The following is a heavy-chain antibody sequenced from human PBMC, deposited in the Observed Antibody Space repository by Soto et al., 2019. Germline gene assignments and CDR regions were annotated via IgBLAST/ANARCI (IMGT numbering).Heavy chain of an antibody. J-gene: IGHJ4*02. D-gene: IGHD2-15*01. V-gene: IGHV3-21*01. Sequence: GGSLRLSCAASGFTFNSYSMNWVRQAPGKGLEWVSSMSRSSRYTYYADSVKGRFTISRDNARNSVYLQMNSLRAEDTAVYYCARDGGVAATLANYFDYWGQGTLVTVSS. CDR2: MSRSSRYT. CDR3: ARDGGVAATLANYFDY. CDR1: GFTFNSYS.